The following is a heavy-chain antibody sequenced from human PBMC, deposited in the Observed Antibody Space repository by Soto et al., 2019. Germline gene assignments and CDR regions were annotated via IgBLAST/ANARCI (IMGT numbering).Heavy chain of an antibody. CDR1: GGSINSSAYF. Sequence: QLQLQESGPRLVKPSETLSLTCTVSGGSINSSAYFWGWIRQPPGRGLEWIGNIYHTGSTYYNPSLRRRVTISVDTSKTQFSLKLRSVTAADTAVFYCARLSGYSWYDNWGQGTLVTVSS. CDR3: ARLSGYSWYDN. V-gene: IGHV4-39*01. CDR2: IYHTGST. D-gene: IGHD1-20*01. J-gene: IGHJ4*02.